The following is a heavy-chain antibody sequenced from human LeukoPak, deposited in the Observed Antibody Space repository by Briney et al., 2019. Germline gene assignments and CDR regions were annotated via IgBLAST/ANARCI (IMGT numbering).Heavy chain of an antibody. V-gene: IGHV3-7*01. Sequence: GGSLRLSCVASGFTFTDYFMSWVRQAPGKGLEWVASIKHNGGEKYYVDSVKGRFTISRDNAKNSLYLEMSSLRAEDTAVYYCARGYYDFCMDVWGQGTTVTVSS. J-gene: IGHJ6*02. CDR2: IKHNGGEK. D-gene: IGHD3-3*01. CDR3: ARGYYDFCMDV. CDR1: GFTFTDYF.